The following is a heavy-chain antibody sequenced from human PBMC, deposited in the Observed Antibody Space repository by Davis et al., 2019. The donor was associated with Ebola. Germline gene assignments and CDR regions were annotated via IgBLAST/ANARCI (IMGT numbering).Heavy chain of an antibody. Sequence: ASVKVSCKASGYTFNNYAIHWVRQAPGHSLEWMGWIYAGNDNTKYSQKFQGRVTITRDTSASTAYMELSSLRSEDTAVYYCARDPPYGDYHFDYWGQGTLVTVSS. CDR1: GYTFNNYA. J-gene: IGHJ4*02. D-gene: IGHD4-17*01. CDR2: IYAGNDNT. CDR3: ARDPPYGDYHFDY. V-gene: IGHV1-3*01.